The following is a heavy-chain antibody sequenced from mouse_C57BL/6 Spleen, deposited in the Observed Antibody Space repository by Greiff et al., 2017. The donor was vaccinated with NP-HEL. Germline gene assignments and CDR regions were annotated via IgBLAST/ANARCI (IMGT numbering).Heavy chain of an antibody. D-gene: IGHD1-1*01. J-gene: IGHJ3*01. V-gene: IGHV2-2*01. Sequence: VMLVESGPGLVQPSQSLSITCTVSGFSLTSYGVHWVRQSPGKGLEWLGVIWSGGSTDYNAAFISRLSISKDNSKSQVFFKMNSLQADDTAIYYCARSSYDLAWFAYWGQGTLVTVSA. CDR1: GFSLTSYG. CDR2: IWSGGST. CDR3: ARSSYDLAWFAY.